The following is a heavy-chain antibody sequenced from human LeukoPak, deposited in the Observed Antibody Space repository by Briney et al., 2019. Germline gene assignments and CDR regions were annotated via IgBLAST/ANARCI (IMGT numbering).Heavy chain of an antibody. CDR2: IYYSGST. Sequence: SETLSLTCTVSGGSISSYYWSWIRQPPGKGLEWIGYIYYSGSTNYNPSLKSRVTMSVDTSKNQFSLKLSSVTAADTAVYYCARVLGNHDAFDIWGQGTMVTVSS. V-gene: IGHV4-59*12. CDR1: GGSISSYY. CDR3: ARVLGNHDAFDI. J-gene: IGHJ3*02.